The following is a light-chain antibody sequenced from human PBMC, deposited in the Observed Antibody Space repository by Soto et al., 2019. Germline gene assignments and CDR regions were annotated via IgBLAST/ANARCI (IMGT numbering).Light chain of an antibody. CDR2: EVT. CDR1: SGDIGGYDY. J-gene: IGLJ3*02. V-gene: IGLV2-8*01. CDR3: AAWDDSLNGRV. Sequence: QSALTQPPSASGSPGQSVTISCTGTSGDIGGYDYVSWYQQHPGKAPKLMIYEVTKRPLGVPDRFSGSKSGNTASLTVSGLQAEDEADYYCAAWDDSLNGRVFGGGTKLTVL.